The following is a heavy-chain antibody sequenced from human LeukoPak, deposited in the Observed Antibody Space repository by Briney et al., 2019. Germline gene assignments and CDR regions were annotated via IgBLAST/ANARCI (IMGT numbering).Heavy chain of an antibody. CDR1: GFTFSDYY. V-gene: IGHV3-11*01. CDR2: ISSSDHSA. D-gene: IGHD3-10*01. Sequence: GGSLRLSCAASGFTFSDYYMGWIRQAPGKGLEWVSYISSSDHSAYYADSMKGRFTISRDNAKNSLYLQMSSLRVEDTAVYYCARARGSYAFDIWGQGTMVTVSS. J-gene: IGHJ3*02. CDR3: ARARGSYAFDI.